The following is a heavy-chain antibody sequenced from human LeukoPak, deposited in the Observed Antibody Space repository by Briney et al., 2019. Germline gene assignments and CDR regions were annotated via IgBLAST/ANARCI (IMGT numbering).Heavy chain of an antibody. J-gene: IGHJ3*02. D-gene: IGHD2-2*01. CDR3: ARGGRSQKIGYIVVVPAAPDAFDI. V-gene: IGHV4-34*01. Sequence: PSETLSLTCAVYGGSFSGYYWSWLRQPPGKGLEWIGEINHSGSTYYNPSLRSRVTISVDTSKNQFSLKLSSVTAADTAVYYCARGGRSQKIGYIVVVPAAPDAFDIWGQGTMVTVSS. CDR1: GGSFSGYY. CDR2: INHSGST.